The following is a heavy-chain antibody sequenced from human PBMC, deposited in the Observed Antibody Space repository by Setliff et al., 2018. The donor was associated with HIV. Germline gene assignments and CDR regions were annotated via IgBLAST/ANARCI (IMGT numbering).Heavy chain of an antibody. Sequence: HPGGSLRLSCAASGLTFSNYWMHWVRQAPGKGLEWVSRIDSDGSDTNYADSVRGRFTISRDNAKNTVYLQLTSLRAEDTAVYYCARVVDTSGGYWGSFYRYMDVWGKGTTVTVSS. CDR3: ARVVDTSGGYWGSFYRYMDV. V-gene: IGHV3-74*01. CDR2: IDSDGSDT. J-gene: IGHJ6*03. CDR1: GLTFSNYW. D-gene: IGHD3-10*01.